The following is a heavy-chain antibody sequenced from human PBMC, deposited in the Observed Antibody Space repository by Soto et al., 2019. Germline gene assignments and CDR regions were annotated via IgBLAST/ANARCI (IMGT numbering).Heavy chain of an antibody. CDR1: GFTFSSYA. Sequence: QVQLVESGGGVVQPGRSLRLSCAASGFTFSSYAMHWVRQAPGKGLEWVAVISYDGSNKYYADSVKGRFTISRDNSKNTLYLQMNSLRAEDTAVYYCARDNSWSGYQDYWGQGTLVTVSS. CDR3: ARDNSWSGYQDY. J-gene: IGHJ4*02. CDR2: ISYDGSNK. V-gene: IGHV3-30-3*01. D-gene: IGHD3-3*01.